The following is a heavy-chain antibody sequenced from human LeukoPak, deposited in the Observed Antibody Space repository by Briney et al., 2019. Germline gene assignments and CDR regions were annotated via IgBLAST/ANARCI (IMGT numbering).Heavy chain of an antibody. Sequence: GASVTVSCKASGYTFTSYDINWVRQATGQGLEWMGWMNPNSGNTDYIKKFQGRLTMTRDTSISTAYMELSSLTSEDTAVYYCARGSGSYLVDYWGQGTLVTVSS. V-gene: IGHV1-8*01. CDR3: ARGSGSYLVDY. D-gene: IGHD3-10*01. CDR2: MNPNSGNT. CDR1: GYTFTSYD. J-gene: IGHJ4*02.